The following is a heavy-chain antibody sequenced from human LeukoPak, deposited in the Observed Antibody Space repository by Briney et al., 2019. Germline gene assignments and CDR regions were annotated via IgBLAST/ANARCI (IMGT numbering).Heavy chain of an antibody. CDR3: ARGYYDSSGYSKYLGYYYYYGMDV. V-gene: IGHV3-21*01. J-gene: IGHJ6*02. CDR1: GFTFSSYA. D-gene: IGHD3-22*01. CDR2: ISSSSSYI. Sequence: GGSLRLSCAASGFTFSSYAMSWVRQAPGKGLEWVSSISSSSSYIYYADSVKGRFTIPRDNAKNSLYLQMNSLRAEDTAVYYCARGYYDSSGYSKYLGYYYYYGMDVWGQGTTVTVSS.